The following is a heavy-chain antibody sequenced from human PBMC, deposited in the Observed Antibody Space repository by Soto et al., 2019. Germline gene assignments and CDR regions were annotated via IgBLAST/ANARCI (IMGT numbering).Heavy chain of an antibody. V-gene: IGHV3-30*02. CDR3: ARDGVGATTYFGYLDY. J-gene: IGHJ4*02. Sequence: GASLRPSSTTSGTIFSGYGMHWVRQAPGKGLEWVALIRSDGSNIQYADSVKGRFTISRDNSRKILYLQMDSLRADDTAVYYCARDGVGATTYFGYLDYWGQGA. D-gene: IGHD1-26*01. CDR2: IRSDGSNI. CDR1: GTIFSGYG.